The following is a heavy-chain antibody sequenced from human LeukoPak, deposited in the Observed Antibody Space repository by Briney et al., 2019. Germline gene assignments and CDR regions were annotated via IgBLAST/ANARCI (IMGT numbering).Heavy chain of an antibody. Sequence: GGSLRLSCAASGFTFSSYDMHWARQAPGKGLEWVAFIRYDGSNKYYADSVKGRFTIPRDSSKNTLYLQMNSLRAEDTAVYYCAKGRDSYRYDMDVWGQGTTVTVSS. D-gene: IGHD5-18*01. J-gene: IGHJ6*02. CDR3: AKGRDSYRYDMDV. CDR2: IRYDGSNK. CDR1: GFTFSSYD. V-gene: IGHV3-30*02.